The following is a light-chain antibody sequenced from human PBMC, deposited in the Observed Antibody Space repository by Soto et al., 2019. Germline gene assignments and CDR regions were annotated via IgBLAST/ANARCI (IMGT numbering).Light chain of an antibody. Sequence: QSVLTQPASVSGSPGQSITISCTGTSSDVGGYNYVSWYQQHPGKAPKLMIYDVSNRPSGVSNRFSGSKSGNTASLTISGLQAEDEADYYCSSYTSSSTFRGFGTGTKVTVL. CDR2: DVS. J-gene: IGLJ1*01. CDR3: SSYTSSSTFRG. CDR1: SSDVGGYNY. V-gene: IGLV2-14*01.